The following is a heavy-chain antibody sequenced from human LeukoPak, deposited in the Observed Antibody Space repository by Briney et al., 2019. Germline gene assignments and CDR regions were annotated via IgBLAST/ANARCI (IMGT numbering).Heavy chain of an antibody. D-gene: IGHD2-2*01. CDR2: ISAYNGNT. CDR1: GYTFTSYG. Sequence: ASVKVCCKASGYTFTSYGISWVRRAPGQGLEWMGWISAYNGNTNYAQKLQGRVTMTTDTSTSTAYMELRSLRSDDTAVYYCARRGGYCSSTSCEGDYWGQGTLVTVSS. CDR3: ARRGGYCSSTSCEGDY. J-gene: IGHJ4*02. V-gene: IGHV1-18*01.